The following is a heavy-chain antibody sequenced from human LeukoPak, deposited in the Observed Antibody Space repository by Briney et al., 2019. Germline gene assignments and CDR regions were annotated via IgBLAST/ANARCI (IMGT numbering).Heavy chain of an antibody. CDR1: GFTFSSYA. D-gene: IGHD1-26*01. Sequence: GGSLRLSCAASGFTFSSYAMSWVRQAPGKGLEWISTISGSGGSTYYVDSVKGRFTISRDNSKDTLYLQMNSLRAEDTAVYYCARDFRGSYYLDDAFDIWGQGTMVTVSS. CDR2: ISGSGGST. J-gene: IGHJ3*02. CDR3: ARDFRGSYYLDDAFDI. V-gene: IGHV3-23*01.